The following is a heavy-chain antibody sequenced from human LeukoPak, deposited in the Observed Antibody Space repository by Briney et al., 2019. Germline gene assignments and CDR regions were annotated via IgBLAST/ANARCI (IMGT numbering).Heavy chain of an antibody. D-gene: IGHD6-13*01. V-gene: IGHV4-39*01. CDR1: GGSISSSSYY. J-gene: IGHJ4*02. CDR2: IYYSGST. CDR3: ARRHSSSWTYFDY. Sequence: KPSETLSLACTVSGGSISSSSYYWGWIRQPPGKGLEWIGSIYYSGSTYYNPSLKSRVTISGDTSKNQFSLKLSSVTAADTAVYYCARRHSSSWTYFDYWGQGTLVTVSS.